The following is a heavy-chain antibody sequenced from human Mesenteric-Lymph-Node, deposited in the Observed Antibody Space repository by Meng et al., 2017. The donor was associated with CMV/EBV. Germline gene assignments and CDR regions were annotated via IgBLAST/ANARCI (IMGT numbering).Heavy chain of an antibody. CDR3: ARDRGAAAGILYSYYGMDV. CDR2: IYYSGST. Sequence: SETLSLTCTVSGGSISSSSYYWGWIRQPPGKGLEWIGSIYYSGSTYYNPSLKSRVTISVDTSKTQFSLKLTSVTAADTAVYYCARDRGAAAGILYSYYGMDVWGQGTTVTVSS. D-gene: IGHD6-13*01. V-gene: IGHV4-39*07. J-gene: IGHJ6*02. CDR1: GGSISSSSYY.